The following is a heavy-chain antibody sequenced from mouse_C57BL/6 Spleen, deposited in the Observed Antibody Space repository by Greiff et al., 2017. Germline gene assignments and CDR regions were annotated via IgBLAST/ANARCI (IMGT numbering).Heavy chain of an antibody. V-gene: IGHV1-22*01. CDR1: GYTFTDYN. D-gene: IGHD2-12*01. Sequence: VQLQQSGPELVKPGASVKMSCKASGYTFTDYNMHWVKQSHGKSLEWIGYINPNNGGTSYNQKFKGKATLTVNKSSSTAYMELRSLTSEDSAVYYCARLRRGDYYAMDYWGQGTSVTVSS. CDR3: ARLRRGDYYAMDY. CDR2: INPNNGGT. J-gene: IGHJ4*01.